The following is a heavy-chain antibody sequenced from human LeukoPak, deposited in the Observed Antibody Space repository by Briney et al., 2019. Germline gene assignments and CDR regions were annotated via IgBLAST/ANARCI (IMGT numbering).Heavy chain of an antibody. J-gene: IGHJ4*02. D-gene: IGHD5/OR15-5a*01. V-gene: IGHV3-30*03. CDR3: ARDLRRFAAYYFDY. CDR2: ISSDGRDK. Sequence: GGSLRLSCAASGFTFSGYAIHWVRQAPGKGLEWVAVISSDGRDKHHADSVKGRFAISRDNSKNTLYLQTNSLRAEDTAVYYCARDLRRFAAYYFDYWGQGTLVTVSS. CDR1: GFTFSGYA.